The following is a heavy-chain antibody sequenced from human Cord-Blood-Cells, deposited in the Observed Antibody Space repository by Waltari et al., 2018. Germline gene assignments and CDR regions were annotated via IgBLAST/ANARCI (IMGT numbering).Heavy chain of an antibody. J-gene: IGHJ6*02. CDR1: GGTSSTYA. Sequence: QVQLVQSGAEVQKPGSSVKVSCKASGGTSSTYAISWVRQAPGQGREGMGGITPIFGTANYAQKFQGRVTITADQSPSTADMELSSLRSENSAVYYCAGVAHEYSGYYYYGMDVWGQGTTVTVSS. CDR3: AGVAHEYSGYYYYGMDV. D-gene: IGHD6-6*01. V-gene: IGHV1-69*01. CDR2: ITPIFGTA.